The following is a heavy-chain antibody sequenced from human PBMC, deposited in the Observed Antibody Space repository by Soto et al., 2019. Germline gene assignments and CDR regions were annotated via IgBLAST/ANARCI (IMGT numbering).Heavy chain of an antibody. Sequence: LRLSCAASGFTFSGSAMHWVRQASGKGLEWVGRIRSKANSYATAYAASVKGRFTISRDDSKNTAYLQMNSLKTEDTAVYYCTRPVNYYDSSGYDWGQGTLVTVSS. CDR2: IRSKANSYAT. CDR1: GFTFSGSA. J-gene: IGHJ4*02. CDR3: TRPVNYYDSSGYD. V-gene: IGHV3-73*01. D-gene: IGHD3-22*01.